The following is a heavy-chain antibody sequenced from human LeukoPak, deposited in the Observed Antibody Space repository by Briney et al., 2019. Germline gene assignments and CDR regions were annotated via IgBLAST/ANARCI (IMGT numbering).Heavy chain of an antibody. Sequence: QAGGSLRLSCAASGFTFSSYAMHWVRQGPGKGREWVAVISYDGSKKYYADSVKGRFTISRDNSKNTLYLQMNSLRAEDTAVYYCARSPERGYCSSTSCLTRPQDVWGKGTTVTVSS. J-gene: IGHJ6*04. CDR3: ARSPERGYCSSTSCLTRPQDV. V-gene: IGHV3-30*04. CDR2: ISYDGSKK. D-gene: IGHD2-2*01. CDR1: GFTFSSYA.